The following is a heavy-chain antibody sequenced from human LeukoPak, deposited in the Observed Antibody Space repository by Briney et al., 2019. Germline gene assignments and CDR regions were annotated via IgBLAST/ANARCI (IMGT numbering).Heavy chain of an antibody. Sequence: PGGSLRLSCVASGLTFSSFPMHWVRQAPGKGLESVSSISPNGGNTYYANSVKGRFTISRDNSKNTLYLQMGSLRTEDMAVYYCARVGCGITSWYNLDLWGQGTLVTVSS. CDR3: ARVGCGITSWYNLDL. CDR2: ISPNGGNT. V-gene: IGHV3-64*01. CDR1: GLTFSSFP. J-gene: IGHJ4*02. D-gene: IGHD6-13*01.